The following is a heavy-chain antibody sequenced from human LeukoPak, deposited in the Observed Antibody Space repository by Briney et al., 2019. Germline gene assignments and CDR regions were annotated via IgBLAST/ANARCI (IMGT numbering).Heavy chain of an antibody. CDR3: ATSRGRGALDL. Sequence: GGSLRLSCAASGFTVSNNYMSWVRQAPGKGLGWVSVIYSGGSTYYADSVKGRFTISRDSSKNTLYLQMNSLRAEDTAVYYCATSRGRGALDLWGQGTMVTVSS. CDR1: GFTVSNNY. CDR2: IYSGGST. J-gene: IGHJ3*01. V-gene: IGHV3-53*01.